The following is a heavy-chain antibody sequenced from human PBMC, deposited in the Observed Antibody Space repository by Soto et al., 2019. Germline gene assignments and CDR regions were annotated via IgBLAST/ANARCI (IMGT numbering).Heavy chain of an antibody. CDR2: IYHSGTT. V-gene: IGHV4-59*01. Sequence: SETLSLTCSVSGGSISSYYWSWIRQPPGKGLEWIGYIYHSGTTNYNPPLKSRVTISVDTSKNQFSLKLSSVTAADTAVYYCARLGVAGSEIDHWGPGTLVTVSS. CDR3: ARLGVAGSEIDH. CDR1: GGSISSYY. J-gene: IGHJ4*01. D-gene: IGHD6-19*01.